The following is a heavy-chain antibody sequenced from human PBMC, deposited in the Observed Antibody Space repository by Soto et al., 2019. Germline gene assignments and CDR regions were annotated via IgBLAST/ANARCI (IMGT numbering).Heavy chain of an antibody. V-gene: IGHV4-34*01. D-gene: IGHD1-1*01. CDR1: VGSFIGYY. CDR3: AIGLLDRDDYYYYYYGMDV. Sequence: SETLSLTCAFSVGSFIGYYWSWMRQPPGKGLEWIGEINHSGSTNYNPSLKSRVTISVDTSKNQFSLKLSSVTAADTAVYYCAIGLLDRDDYYYYYYGMDVWGQGTTVTVSS. J-gene: IGHJ6*02. CDR2: INHSGST.